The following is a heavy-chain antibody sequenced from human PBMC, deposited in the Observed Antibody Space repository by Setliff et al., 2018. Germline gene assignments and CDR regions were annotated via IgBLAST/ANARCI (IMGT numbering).Heavy chain of an antibody. CDR3: AKRDYYDSSGYLLPYMDV. V-gene: IGHV1-8*02. J-gene: IGHJ6*03. D-gene: IGHD3-22*01. CDR2: MNPNSGNT. Sequence: PRASVKVSCKASGYTFTSYDINWVRQATGQGLEWMGWMNPNSGNTGYAQKFQGRVTMTRNTSISTAYMELSSLRSEDTAVYYCAKRDYYDSSGYLLPYMDVWGKGTTVTVSS. CDR1: GYTFTSYD.